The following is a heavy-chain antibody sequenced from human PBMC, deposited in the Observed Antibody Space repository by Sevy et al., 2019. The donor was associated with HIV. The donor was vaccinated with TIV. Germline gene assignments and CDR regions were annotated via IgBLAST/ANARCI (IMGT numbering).Heavy chain of an antibody. CDR2: IIPIFGTA. CDR3: AKHSTLGDWYFDL. V-gene: IGHV1-69*13. Sequence: ASVKVSCKASGGTFSSYAISWVRQAPGQGLEWMGGIIPIFGTANYAQKFQGRVTITADESTSTAYMALSSLRSEDTAVYYCAKHSTLGDWYFDLWGRGTLVTVSS. CDR1: GGTFSSYA. D-gene: IGHD7-27*01. J-gene: IGHJ2*01.